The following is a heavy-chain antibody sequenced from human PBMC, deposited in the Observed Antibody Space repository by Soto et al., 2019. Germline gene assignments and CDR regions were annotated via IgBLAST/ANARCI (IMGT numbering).Heavy chain of an antibody. CDR1: AFILTSCS. CDR2: LSRSGGAT. J-gene: IGHJ5*02. CDR3: PKGEMATIRYSFDP. V-gene: IGHV3-23*01. Sequence: PDRSLRLSCVPSAFILTSCSMSWVRQTPGKGLDGVSALSRSGGATFYADSVKGRFTISRDTSMNTLYLQMSNLRAEDTPIYYCPKGEMATIRYSFDPWGQGTLLTVSS. D-gene: IGHD5-12*01.